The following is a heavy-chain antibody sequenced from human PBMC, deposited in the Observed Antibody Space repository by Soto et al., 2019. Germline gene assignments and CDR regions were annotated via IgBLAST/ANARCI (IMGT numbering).Heavy chain of an antibody. V-gene: IGHV4-30-2*01. J-gene: IGHJ5*02. CDR2: IYHSGST. CDR1: GGSIISGGYS. CDR3: AGDNSGGNTGGFDP. Sequence: SETLSLTCAVSGGSIISGGYSLSCIRQPPWKGLELIGYIYHSGSTYYNPSLKSRVTISVDRSKNQFSLKLSSVTAADTAVYYCAGDNSGGNTGGFDPWGQGTLVTVSS. D-gene: IGHD2-15*01.